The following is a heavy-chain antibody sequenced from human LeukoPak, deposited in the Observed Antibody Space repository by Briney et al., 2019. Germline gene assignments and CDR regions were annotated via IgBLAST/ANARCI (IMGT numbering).Heavy chain of an antibody. Sequence: PGGSLRLSCAASGFTFSRYRMHWVRQVPGEGLVLVSRIKSDCSATWYEDSVKGRFTISRDNARNTLSLQMNSLRAEDTALYYCARDHDAVGTTIDLWGQGALVTVSS. V-gene: IGHV3-74*01. CDR1: GFTFSRYR. CDR3: ARDHDAVGTTIDL. J-gene: IGHJ4*02. CDR2: IKSDCSAT. D-gene: IGHD1-26*01.